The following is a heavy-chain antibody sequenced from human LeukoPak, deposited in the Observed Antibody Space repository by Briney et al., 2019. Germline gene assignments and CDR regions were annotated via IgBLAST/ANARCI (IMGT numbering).Heavy chain of an antibody. V-gene: IGHV3-23*01. J-gene: IGHJ4*02. CDR1: GFSFSIYV. CDR2: ISGGTSGT. D-gene: IGHD3-10*01. Sequence: GGSLRLSCAASGFSFSIYVMSWVRQAPGKGLEWVSTISGGTSGTHYADSVRGRFTISRDNSKNSLYLQMNSLRVEDTALYYCAKDRSASGSFSYYLDYWGQGTLVTVSS. CDR3: AKDRSASGSFSYYLDY.